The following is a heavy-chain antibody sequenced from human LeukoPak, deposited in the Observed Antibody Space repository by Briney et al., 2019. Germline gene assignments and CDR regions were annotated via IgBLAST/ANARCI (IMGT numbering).Heavy chain of an antibody. CDR1: GGTFSSYA. D-gene: IGHD5-18*01. Sequence: ASVKVSCKASGGTFSSYAISWVRQAPGQGLEWMGGIIPIFGTANYVQKFQGRVTITADESTSTAYMELSSLRSEDTAVYYCARETRYSYGYGYYFDYWGQGTLVTVSS. CDR3: ARETRYSYGYGYYFDY. V-gene: IGHV1-69*13. J-gene: IGHJ4*02. CDR2: IIPIFGTA.